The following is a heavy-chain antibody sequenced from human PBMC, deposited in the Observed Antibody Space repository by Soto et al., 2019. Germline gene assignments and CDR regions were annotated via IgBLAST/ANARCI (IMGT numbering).Heavy chain of an antibody. CDR2: ISYDGSNK. D-gene: IGHD1-1*01. Sequence: GGSLRLSCAASGFTFSSYAMHWVRQAPGKGLEWVAVISYDGSNKYYADSVKGRFTISRDNSKNTLYLQMNSLRAEDTAVYYCARFFYFFLGGAAEGTPFVNKGWAVGVKGTTVTVS. CDR3: ARFFYFFLGGAAEGTPFVNKGWAV. J-gene: IGHJ6*03. CDR1: GFTFSSYA. V-gene: IGHV3-30-3*01.